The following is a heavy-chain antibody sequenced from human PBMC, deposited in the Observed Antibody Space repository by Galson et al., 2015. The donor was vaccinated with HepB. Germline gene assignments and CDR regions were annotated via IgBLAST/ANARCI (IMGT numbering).Heavy chain of an antibody. CDR1: A. J-gene: IGHJ6*02. D-gene: IGHD1-1*01. CDR3: ATSEGTAYAKYYYYGMDV. CDR2: ISYDGSNK. V-gene: IGHV3-30*04. Sequence: AMHWVRQAPGKGLEWVAVISYDGSNKYYAGSVKGRFTISRDNSKNTLYLQMNSLRAEDTAVYYSATSEGTAYAKYYYYGMDVWGQGTTVTVSS.